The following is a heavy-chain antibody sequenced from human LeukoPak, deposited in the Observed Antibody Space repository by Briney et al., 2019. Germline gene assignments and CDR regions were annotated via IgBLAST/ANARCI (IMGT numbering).Heavy chain of an antibody. V-gene: IGHV1-46*01. J-gene: IGHJ5*02. Sequence: ASVKVSCKASGYSFTSHYLHWVRQAPGQGLDGMGLINPRGTSTIYEEKFQGRIIMTRDMSTTTDYMELSSMKSDDTAVYYCARDNSMHERGWWFDPWGQGTLVTVSS. CDR3: ARDNSMHERGWWFDP. CDR1: GYSFTSHY. D-gene: IGHD4-23*01. CDR2: INPRGTST.